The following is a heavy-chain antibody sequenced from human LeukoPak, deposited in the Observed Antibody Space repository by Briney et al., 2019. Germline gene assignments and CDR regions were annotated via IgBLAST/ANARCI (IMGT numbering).Heavy chain of an antibody. J-gene: IGHJ6*02. CDR2: IWFDGSNR. D-gene: IGHD3-22*01. Sequence: GGSLRLSCTASGFTFTNYGLHWVRQAPGKGLEWVAAIWFDGSNRYYVDSVQGRFTISRDNSKNTLYLQMNSLRAEDTAVYYCARDRRYYDSSGYPTYYYGMDVWGQGTTVTVSS. V-gene: IGHV3-33*01. CDR1: GFTFTNYG. CDR3: ARDRRYYDSSGYPTYYYGMDV.